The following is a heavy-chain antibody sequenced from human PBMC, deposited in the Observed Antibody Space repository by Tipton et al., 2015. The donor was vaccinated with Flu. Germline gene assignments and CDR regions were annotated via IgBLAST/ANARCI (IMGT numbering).Heavy chain of an antibody. CDR1: GDSVSSNSAA. Sequence: GLVKPLQTLSLTCAISGDSVSSNSAAWNWIRQSPSRGLEWLGRTYYRSKWYNDYAVSVKSRITINPDTSKNQFSLQLNSVTPEDTAVYYCARDLAYYDILTGYQGYYYYGMDVWGQGTTVTVSS. J-gene: IGHJ6*02. V-gene: IGHV6-1*01. CDR2: TYYRSKWYN. D-gene: IGHD3-9*01. CDR3: ARDLAYYDILTGYQGYYYYGMDV.